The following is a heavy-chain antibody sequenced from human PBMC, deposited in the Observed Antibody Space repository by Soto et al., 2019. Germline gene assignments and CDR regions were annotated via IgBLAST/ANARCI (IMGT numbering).Heavy chain of an antibody. V-gene: IGHV3-7*05. CDR2: VKYDGSQT. CDR3: AREAY. J-gene: IGHJ4*02. CDR1: GFTFRNHW. Sequence: GGPLRLPYTASGFTFRNHWMSWVRQAPGKGLEWVASVKYDGSQTNYVDSVKGRFSVSRDNAKNSLFLQMNSLRAEDTAVYYCAREAYWGPGILVTVSS.